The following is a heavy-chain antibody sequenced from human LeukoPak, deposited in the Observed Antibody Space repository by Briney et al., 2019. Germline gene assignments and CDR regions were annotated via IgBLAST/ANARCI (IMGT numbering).Heavy chain of an antibody. V-gene: IGHV1-8*03. D-gene: IGHD1-26*01. Sequence: GASVKVSCKASGYTFTSYDINWVRQATGQGLEWMGWMNPNSGNTGYARKFQGRVTITRNTSISTAYMELSSLRSEDTAVYYCATRKTVGASAFDIWGQGTMVTVSS. CDR1: GYTFTSYD. J-gene: IGHJ3*02. CDR2: MNPNSGNT. CDR3: ATRKTVGASAFDI.